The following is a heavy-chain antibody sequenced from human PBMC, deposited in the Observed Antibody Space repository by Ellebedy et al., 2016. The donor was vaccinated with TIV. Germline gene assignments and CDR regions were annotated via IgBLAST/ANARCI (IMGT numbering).Heavy chain of an antibody. J-gene: IGHJ4*02. D-gene: IGHD2-15*01. Sequence: ASVKVSCKASGGTFDNYAFSWVRQAPGQGLEWVGRIIALHGITNSAQKFQGRVTMTTDTSTSTAYMEVRSLRSDETAVYYCARANQQGVVVVGPAPNFDFWGQGTLVTVSS. CDR3: ARANQQGVVVVGPAPNFDF. CDR1: GGTFDNYA. V-gene: IGHV1-18*01. CDR2: IIALHGIT.